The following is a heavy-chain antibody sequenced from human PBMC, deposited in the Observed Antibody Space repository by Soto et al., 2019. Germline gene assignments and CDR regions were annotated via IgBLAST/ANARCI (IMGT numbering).Heavy chain of an antibody. J-gene: IGHJ6*03. CDR3: ARDVSGPYYYYYMDV. CDR1: GGSISTYY. Sequence: SETLSLTCTVSGGSISTYYWSWIRQPPGKGLEWIGYIYYSGSTHYNPSLKSRVTISVDTSKHQFSLKLRSVTAADTAVYYCARDVSGPYYYYYMDVWGKGTTVTVSS. CDR2: IYYSGST. V-gene: IGHV4-59*01. D-gene: IGHD3-3*01.